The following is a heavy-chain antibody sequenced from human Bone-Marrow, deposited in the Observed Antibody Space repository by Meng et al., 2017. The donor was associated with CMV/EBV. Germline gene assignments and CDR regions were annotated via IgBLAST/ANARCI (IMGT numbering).Heavy chain of an antibody. J-gene: IGHJ6*02. V-gene: IGHV1-2*02. CDR2: INPNSGGT. D-gene: IGHD2-2*02. Sequence: ASVKVSCKASGYTFTGYYMHWVRQAPGQGLEWMGWINPNSGGTNYAQKFQGRVTMTRDTSISTAYMELSRLRSDDTAVYYCARSEGLGYCSSTSCYTNYYYGMDVWGQGTTVTVSS. CDR1: GYTFTGYY. CDR3: ARSEGLGYCSSTSCYTNYYYGMDV.